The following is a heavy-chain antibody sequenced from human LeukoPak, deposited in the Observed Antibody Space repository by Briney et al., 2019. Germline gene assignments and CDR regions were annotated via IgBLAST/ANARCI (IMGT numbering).Heavy chain of an antibody. Sequence: SETLPLTCAVYGGSFSGYYWSWIRQPPGKGLEWIGEINHSGSTNYNPSLKSRVTISVDTSKNQFSLKLSSVTAADTAVYYCARSPRITIFGVVRSYYYGMDVWGQGTTVTVSS. CDR1: GGSFSGYY. D-gene: IGHD3-3*01. J-gene: IGHJ6*02. CDR3: ARSPRITIFGVVRSYYYGMDV. V-gene: IGHV4-34*01. CDR2: INHSGST.